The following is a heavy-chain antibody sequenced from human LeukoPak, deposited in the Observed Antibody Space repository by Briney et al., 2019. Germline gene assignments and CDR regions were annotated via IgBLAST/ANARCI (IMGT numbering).Heavy chain of an antibody. J-gene: IGHJ4*02. CDR3: ARGGNYGDYDGYFDY. V-gene: IGHV4-39*07. CDR2: LYYSGST. Sequence: TSETLSLTCTVSGGSITSSSYYWGWIRQPPGKGLEWIGSLYYSGSTNYNPSLRSRVTISVDTSKNQFSLKLSSVTAADTAVYYCARGGNYGDYDGYFDYWGQGTLVTVSS. CDR1: GGSITSSSYY. D-gene: IGHD4-17*01.